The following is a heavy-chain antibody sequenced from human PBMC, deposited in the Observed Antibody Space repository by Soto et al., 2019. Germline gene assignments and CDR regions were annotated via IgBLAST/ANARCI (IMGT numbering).Heavy chain of an antibody. D-gene: IGHD6-19*01. CDR2: IVPIFGTT. V-gene: IGHV1-69*12. CDR1: GGTFSNYA. Sequence: QVQLVQSGAEVKKPGSSVKVSCKVSGGTFSNYAIDWVRLAAGHGLECMGGIVPIFGTTYYTQKFQGRATIIADVSTTTAYLEMSSLRSEDTAIYYCARVEAVAGLYNYHGLDVWGQGTAVTVSS. J-gene: IGHJ6*02. CDR3: ARVEAVAGLYNYHGLDV.